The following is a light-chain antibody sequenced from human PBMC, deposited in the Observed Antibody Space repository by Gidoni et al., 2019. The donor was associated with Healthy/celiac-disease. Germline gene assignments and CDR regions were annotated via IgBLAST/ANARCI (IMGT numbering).Light chain of an antibody. CDR3: QSADSSGTYV. J-gene: IGLJ1*01. V-gene: IGLV3-25*03. Sequence: SYELTQPPPVSVSPGQTARITCSGDALPKQYAYWYQQKPGQAPVLVIYKDSERPSVIPERFSSSSSGTTVTLTISGVQAEDEADYYCQSADSSGTYVFGTGTKVTVL. CDR1: ALPKQY. CDR2: KDS.